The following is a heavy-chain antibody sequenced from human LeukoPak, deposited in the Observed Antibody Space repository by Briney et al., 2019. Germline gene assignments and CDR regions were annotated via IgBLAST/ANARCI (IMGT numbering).Heavy chain of an antibody. Sequence: PGGSLTLSCAASGFTFSSYWMSWVRQAPGKGLEWVANIKQDGSEKYYVDSVKGRFTISRDNAKNLLYLQMNSLRAEDTSVYYCARLGGRLGPPGYWGQGTLVTVSS. CDR2: IKQDGSEK. CDR3: ARLGGRLGPPGY. D-gene: IGHD6-25*01. CDR1: GFTFSSYW. J-gene: IGHJ4*02. V-gene: IGHV3-7*01.